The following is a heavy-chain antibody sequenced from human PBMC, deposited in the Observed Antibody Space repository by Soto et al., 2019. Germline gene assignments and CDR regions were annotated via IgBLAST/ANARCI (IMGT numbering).Heavy chain of an antibody. CDR2: IDTSGSST. D-gene: IGHD6-13*01. CDR3: AKDSWYFDL. V-gene: IGHV3-74*01. Sequence: KVCCEGSGFIFTRFWLHWVRQGPGKGLVWVSRIDTSGSSTSYADSVKGRFTISRDNAKNTVSMQVNSLTAEDTGVYYCAKDSWYFDLCSQVSLFTVSP. CDR1: GFIFTRFW. J-gene: IGHJ4*02.